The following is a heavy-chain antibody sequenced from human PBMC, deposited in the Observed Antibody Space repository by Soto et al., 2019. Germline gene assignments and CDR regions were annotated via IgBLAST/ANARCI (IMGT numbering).Heavy chain of an antibody. CDR3: AKSEGYSFDI. V-gene: IGHV3-7*01. CDR1: GLSFSSHW. J-gene: IGHJ3*02. Sequence: EVPLVESGGGVVQPGGSLRLSCAASGLSFSSHWMSWVRQAPGRGLEWVANIRQDGGEEQYSDSVKGRFTLSRDNAKNSLYLQMNGLRVDDTAVYYCAKSEGYSFDIRGQGTMVTVSS. D-gene: IGHD1-1*01. CDR2: IRQDGGEE.